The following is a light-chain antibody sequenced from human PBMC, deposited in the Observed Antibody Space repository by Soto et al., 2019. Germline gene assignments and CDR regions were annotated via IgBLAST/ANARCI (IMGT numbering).Light chain of an antibody. V-gene: IGLV2-11*01. CDR3: CSFAGTYIFVI. J-gene: IGLJ2*01. Sequence: QSALTQPRSVSGSPGQSVTISCSGTSSDVGSYNYVSWYQQHPGKAPKLMIYDVSKRPSGVPDRFSGSKSGNTASLTISGLQTADEADYYCCSFAGTYIFVIFGGGTKVTVL. CDR1: SSDVGSYNY. CDR2: DVS.